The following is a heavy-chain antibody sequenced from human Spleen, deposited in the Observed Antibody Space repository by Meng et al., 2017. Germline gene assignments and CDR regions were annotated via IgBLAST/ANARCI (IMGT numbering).Heavy chain of an antibody. CDR1: GGSFSDYY. Sequence: QAQLQESGPGLVKPSGTLSLTFVVSGGSFSDYYWSWIRQPPGKGLEWIGEINHSGSTNYNPSLESRATISVDTSQNNLSLKLSSVTAADSAVYYCARGPTTMAHDFDYWGQGTLVTVSS. CDR2: INHSGST. V-gene: IGHV4-34*01. CDR3: ARGPTTMAHDFDY. D-gene: IGHD4-11*01. J-gene: IGHJ4*02.